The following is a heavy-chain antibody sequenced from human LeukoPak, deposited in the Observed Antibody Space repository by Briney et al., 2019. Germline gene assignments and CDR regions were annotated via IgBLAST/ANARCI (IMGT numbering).Heavy chain of an antibody. CDR2: IHYSGST. D-gene: IGHD6-19*01. CDR3: ARLGSGWYYFDF. J-gene: IGHJ4*02. CDR1: GDSISSSSNY. V-gene: IGHV4-39*01. Sequence: PSETLSLTCTVSGDSISSSSNYWGWIRQPPEKGLEWIGSIHYSGSTYYNPSVGGRVTISVDTSKNQFSLKLSSVTAADTAVYYCARLGSGWYYFDFLGQG.